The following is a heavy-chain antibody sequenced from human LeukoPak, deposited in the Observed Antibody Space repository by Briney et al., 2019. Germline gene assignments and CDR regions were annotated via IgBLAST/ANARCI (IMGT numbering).Heavy chain of an antibody. CDR3: AREGWDL. V-gene: IGHV4-61*08. J-gene: IGHJ2*01. Sequence: PSETLSLTCTVSGASLNSGGYYWNWIRQPPGKEPEWIGYIYYSGSTNYNRSLKSRVTISVDTSKNQFSLKLTSVTAADTAVYYCAREGWDLWGRGSLLSVSS. D-gene: IGHD2-15*01. CDR1: GASLNSGGYY. CDR2: IYYSGST.